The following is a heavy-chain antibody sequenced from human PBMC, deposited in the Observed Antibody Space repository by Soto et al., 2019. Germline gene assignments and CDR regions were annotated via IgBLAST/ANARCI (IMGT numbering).Heavy chain of an antibody. D-gene: IGHD1-7*01. CDR1: GFTFSSYA. Sequence: GGSLRLSCAASGFTFSSYAMHWVRQAPGKGLEWVAVISYDGSNKYYADSVKGRFTISRDNSKNTLYLQMNSLRAEDTAVYYDKLPFDNWGQGTLVTVSS. V-gene: IGHV3-30-3*01. CDR2: ISYDGSNK. CDR3: KLPFDN. J-gene: IGHJ4*02.